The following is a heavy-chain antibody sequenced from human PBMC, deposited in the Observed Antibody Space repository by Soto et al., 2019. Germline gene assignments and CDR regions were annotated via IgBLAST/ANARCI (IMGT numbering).Heavy chain of an antibody. J-gene: IGHJ4*02. Sequence: EVQLLESGGGLVQPGGSLRLSCAASGFTFISYAMIWVRQAPGKGLEWVSGISGSGASTFYADSLKGRFSISRDNSKNPLNLQMSSLRAEDTVIYYCAKDKGSLGARSYGIFDHWGQGTLVTDSS. CDR1: GFTFISYA. CDR3: AKDKGSLGARSYGIFDH. CDR2: ISGSGAST. D-gene: IGHD3-10*01. V-gene: IGHV3-23*01.